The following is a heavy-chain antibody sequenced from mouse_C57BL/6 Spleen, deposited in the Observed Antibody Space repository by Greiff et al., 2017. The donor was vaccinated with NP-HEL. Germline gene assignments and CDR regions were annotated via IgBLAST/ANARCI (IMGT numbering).Heavy chain of an antibody. CDR2: IDPEDGDT. D-gene: IGHD1-1*01. CDR3: TLITTVVSRYFDY. V-gene: IGHV14-1*01. Sequence: QQSGAELVRPGASVKLSCTASGFNIKDYYMHWVKQRPEQGLEWIGRIDPEDGDTEYAPKFQGKATMTADTSSNTAYLQLSSLTSEDTAVYYCTLITTVVSRYFDYWGQGTTLTVSS. CDR1: GFNIKDYY. J-gene: IGHJ2*01.